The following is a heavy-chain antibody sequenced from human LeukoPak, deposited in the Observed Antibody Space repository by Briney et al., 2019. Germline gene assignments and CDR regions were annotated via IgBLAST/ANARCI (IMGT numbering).Heavy chain of an antibody. CDR1: GYTFTSYG. J-gene: IGHJ6*03. D-gene: IGHD4-11*01. V-gene: IGHV1-18*01. CDR3: ARSHSFDYSNYYYYYMDV. CDR2: ISAYNGNT. Sequence: ASVKVSCKASGYTFTSYGISWVRQAPGQGLEWMGWISAYNGNTNYAQKPQGRVTMTTDTSTSTAYMELRSLRSDDTAVYYCARSHSFDYSNYYYYYMDVWGKGTTVTVSS.